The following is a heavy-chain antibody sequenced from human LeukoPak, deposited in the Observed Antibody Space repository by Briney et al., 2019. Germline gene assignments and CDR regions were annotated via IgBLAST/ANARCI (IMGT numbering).Heavy chain of an antibody. D-gene: IGHD3-10*02. J-gene: IGHJ6*04. CDR1: GFTFSSYA. V-gene: IGHV3-23*01. CDR3: AELGIAMIGGV. Sequence: GGSLRLSCAASGFTFSSYAMSWVRQAPGKGLEGVSAISGSGGSTYYADSVKGRFTISRDNSKNTLYLQMNSLRAEDTAVYYCAELGIAMIGGVWGKGTTVTISS. CDR2: ISGSGGST.